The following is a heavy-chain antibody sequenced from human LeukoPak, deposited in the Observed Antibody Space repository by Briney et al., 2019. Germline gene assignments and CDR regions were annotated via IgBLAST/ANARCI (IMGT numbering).Heavy chain of an antibody. CDR2: IWYDGSDK. CDR1: GFTFSTYN. Sequence: GGSLRLSCGASGFTFSTYNMHWVRQSPGKGLEWVAVIWYDGSDKYYADSVRGRFTISRDNSKNTLWLQMNSLRAEDTAVYFCGKDSGGGYCYLDYWGQGTLVTVSS. D-gene: IGHD2-21*02. CDR3: GKDSGGGYCYLDY. V-gene: IGHV3-33*06. J-gene: IGHJ4*02.